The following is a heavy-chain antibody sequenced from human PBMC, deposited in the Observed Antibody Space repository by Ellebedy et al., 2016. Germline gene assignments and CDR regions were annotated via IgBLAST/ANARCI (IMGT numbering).Heavy chain of an antibody. V-gene: IGHV4-30-2*01. J-gene: IGHJ3*02. CDR3: ARATYYYESSGSYGAFDI. Sequence: SETLSLTCAVSGGSITSGGYSWTWIRQPPGENLEWIGYIYHSGTTYYDPSLKSRVTISVDRSKNQFSLRLSSVTAADTAVYYCARATYYYESSGSYGAFDIWGQGTMVTVSS. D-gene: IGHD3-22*01. CDR1: GGSITSGGYS. CDR2: IYHSGTT.